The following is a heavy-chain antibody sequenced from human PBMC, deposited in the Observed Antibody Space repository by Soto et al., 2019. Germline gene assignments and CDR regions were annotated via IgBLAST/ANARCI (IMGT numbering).Heavy chain of an antibody. Sequence: QVQLVESGGGVVQPGRSLGLSCAASGFTFSTSPMHWVRQAPGKGLEWVAVISHDGNIKVYADSVKGRFTISRDNSKNTLYLQMNSLRDEDTALYHCAREGHSSGCAGDLGNWGQGTLVTVSS. D-gene: IGHD3-22*01. V-gene: IGHV3-30-3*01. J-gene: IGHJ4*02. CDR2: ISHDGNIK. CDR3: AREGHSSGCAGDLGN. CDR1: GFTFSTSP.